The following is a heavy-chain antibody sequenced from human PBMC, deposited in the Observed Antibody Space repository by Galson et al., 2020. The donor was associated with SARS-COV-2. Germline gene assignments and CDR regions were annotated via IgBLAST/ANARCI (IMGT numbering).Heavy chain of an antibody. CDR2: ISSSGSTI. CDR3: ARESPSGSPY. CDR1: GFTFRSYE. V-gene: IGHV3-48*03. Sequence: GESLKISCAASGFTFRSYEMNWVRQAPGKGLEWVSYISSSGSTIYYPDSVKGRFTVSRDNAKNSLYLQMNSLRAEDTALYYCARESPSGSPYWGQGTLVTVSS. D-gene: IGHD1-26*01. J-gene: IGHJ4*02.